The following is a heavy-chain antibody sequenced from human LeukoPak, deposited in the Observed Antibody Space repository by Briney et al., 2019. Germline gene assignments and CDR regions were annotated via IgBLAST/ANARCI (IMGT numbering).Heavy chain of an antibody. CDR1: GFPFAPFW. Sequence: PGGSLRLSCAASGFPFAPFWMTWVRQAPGKGPEFVATMNRDGSEVAYGNSVRGRFTISRDNAKNSLYLQLNSLRDEDTAVYFCAEVIRGGYGMDVWGQGTTVTVSS. V-gene: IGHV3-7*02. J-gene: IGHJ6*02. CDR3: AEVIRGGYGMDV. CDR2: MNRDGSEV. D-gene: IGHD3-10*01.